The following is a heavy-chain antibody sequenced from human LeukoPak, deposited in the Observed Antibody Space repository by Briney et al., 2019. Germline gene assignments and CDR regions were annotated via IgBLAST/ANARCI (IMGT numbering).Heavy chain of an antibody. Sequence: PSQTLSLTCTVSGGSISSGDYYWSWIRQPPGKGLEWIGYIYYSRSTYYNPSLKSRVTISVDTSKNQFSLKLSSVTAADTAVYYCARENIVLVPAALGPYSISSSFDYWGQGTLVTVSS. J-gene: IGHJ4*02. CDR1: GGSISSGDYY. CDR2: IYYSRST. D-gene: IGHD2-2*01. CDR3: ARENIVLVPAALGPYSISSSFDY. V-gene: IGHV4-30-4*08.